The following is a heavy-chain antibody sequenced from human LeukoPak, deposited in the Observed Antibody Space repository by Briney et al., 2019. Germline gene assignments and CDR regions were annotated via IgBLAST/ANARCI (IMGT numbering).Heavy chain of an antibody. CDR3: ARGGTMIVVVYLDY. Sequence: GGSLRLSCAASGFTFSSYSMNWVRQAPGKGLEWVSSISSSSSYIYYADSVKGRFTISRDNAKNSLYLQMNSLRAEDTAVYYCARGGTMIVVVYLDYWGQGTLVTVSS. J-gene: IGHJ4*02. D-gene: IGHD3-22*01. CDR2: ISSSSSYI. V-gene: IGHV3-21*01. CDR1: GFTFSSYS.